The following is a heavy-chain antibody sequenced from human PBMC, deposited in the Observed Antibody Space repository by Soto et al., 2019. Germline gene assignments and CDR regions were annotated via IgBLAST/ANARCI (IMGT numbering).Heavy chain of an antibody. CDR1: GFTFSSYG. V-gene: IGHV3-30*18. CDR3: AKDRKVVVAATLHYYYYYYMDV. CDR2: ISYDGSNK. J-gene: IGHJ6*03. Sequence: AGGSLRLSCAASGFTFSSYGMHWVRQAPGKGLEWVAVISYDGSNKYYADSVKGRFTISRDNSKNTLYLQMNSLRAEDTAVYYCAKDRKVVVAATLHYYYYYYMDVWGKGTTVTISS. D-gene: IGHD2-15*01.